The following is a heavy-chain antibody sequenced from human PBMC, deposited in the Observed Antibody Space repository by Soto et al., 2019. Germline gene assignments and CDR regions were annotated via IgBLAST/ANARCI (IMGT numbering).Heavy chain of an antibody. J-gene: IGHJ4*02. CDR1: GFSLTSRPMG. D-gene: IGHD1-1*01. V-gene: IGHV2-5*02. CDR3: AHRLSGYNWNGGYFDY. Sequence: QITLKESAPTRVKPTQPLTLTCTFSGFSLTSRPMGVGWIRQPPGKALEWLAFIYWDDDKRYSPSLRSRLTITKDTPGNQVVLTMTNMDPVDTATYYCAHRLSGYNWNGGYFDYWGQGALVTVSS. CDR2: IYWDDDK.